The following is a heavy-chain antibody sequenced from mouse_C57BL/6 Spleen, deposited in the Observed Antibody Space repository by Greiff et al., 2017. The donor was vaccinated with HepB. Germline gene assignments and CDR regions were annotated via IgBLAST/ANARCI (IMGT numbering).Heavy chain of an antibody. Sequence: EVKVVESGGGLVKPGGSLKLSCAASGFTFSSYALSWVRQTPEKRLEWVATISDGGSYTYYPDNVKGRFTISRDNAKNNLYLQMSHLKSEDTAMYYCAREAIYYDYARYFDVWGTGTTVTVSA. CDR3: AREAIYYDYARYFDV. D-gene: IGHD2-4*01. CDR1: GFTFSSYA. V-gene: IGHV5-4*01. CDR2: ISDGGSYT. J-gene: IGHJ1*03.